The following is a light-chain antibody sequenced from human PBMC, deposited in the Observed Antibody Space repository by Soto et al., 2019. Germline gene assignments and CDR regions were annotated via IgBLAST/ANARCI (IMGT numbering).Light chain of an antibody. CDR1: SSNIGAGYD. V-gene: IGLV1-40*01. J-gene: IGLJ2*01. CDR3: QSYDSTLSGVL. Sequence: QSVLTQPPSVSGAPGQRVTISCTGSSSNIGAGYDVHWYQQLPGAAPKLLIYADINRPSGVPDRFSASKSGTSASLAITGLQAEDEADYYCQSYDSTLSGVLFGGGTKVTVL. CDR2: ADI.